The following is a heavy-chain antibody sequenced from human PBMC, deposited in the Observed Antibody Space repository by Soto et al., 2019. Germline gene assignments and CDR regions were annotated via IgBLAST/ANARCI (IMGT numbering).Heavy chain of an antibody. D-gene: IGHD3-10*01. CDR2: ISYDGSNK. Sequence: QVQLVESGGGVVQPGGSLRLSCAASGFTFSNYGMHWVRQAPGKGLEWVAVISYDGSNKYYADSVKGRFTISRDNSKNTLYLQMNSLTTEDTVVYYCARDWVWFGAHPIDYWGQGTLVTVSS. V-gene: IGHV3-30*03. CDR3: ARDWVWFGAHPIDY. CDR1: GFTFSNYG. J-gene: IGHJ4*02.